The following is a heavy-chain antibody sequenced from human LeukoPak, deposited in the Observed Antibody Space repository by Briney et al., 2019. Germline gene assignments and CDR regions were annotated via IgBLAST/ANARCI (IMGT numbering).Heavy chain of an antibody. J-gene: IGHJ4*02. D-gene: IGHD3-22*01. CDR1: GFTFSSYA. CDR2: IRYDGSNK. Sequence: GGSLRLSCAASGFTFSSYAMHWVRQAPGKGLEWVAFIRYDGSNKYYADSVKGRFTISRDNSKNTLYLQMNSLRAEDTAVYYCANLDSSGYYDYFDYWGQGTLVTVSS. CDR3: ANLDSSGYYDYFDY. V-gene: IGHV3-30*02.